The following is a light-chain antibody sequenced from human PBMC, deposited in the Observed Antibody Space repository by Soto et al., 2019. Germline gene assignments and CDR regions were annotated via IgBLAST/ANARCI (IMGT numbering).Light chain of an antibody. CDR2: GAS. CDR3: QQYNNWPYT. CDR1: QSVSSN. J-gene: IGKJ2*01. V-gene: IGKV3-15*01. Sequence: EIVMTQSPATLSVSPGERATLSCRASQSVSSNLAWYQQKPGQAPRLLIYGASTRATGIPARFSGSRSGTEFTLTISGLQSEAFAVYYCQQYNNWPYTFGQGTKLEIK.